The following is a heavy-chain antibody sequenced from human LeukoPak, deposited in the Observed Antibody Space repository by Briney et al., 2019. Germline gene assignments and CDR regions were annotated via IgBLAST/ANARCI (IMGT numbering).Heavy chain of an antibody. V-gene: IGHV4-59*01. CDR3: ARDLCSSTSCYERGFDY. J-gene: IGHJ4*02. CDR1: GGSISSYY. CDR2: IYYSGST. Sequence: SETLSLTCTVSGGSISSYYWSWIRQPPGKRLEWIGYIYYSGSTNYNPSLKSRVTISVDTSKNQFSLKLSSVTAADTAVYYCARDLCSSTSCYERGFDYWGQGTLVTVSS. D-gene: IGHD2-2*01.